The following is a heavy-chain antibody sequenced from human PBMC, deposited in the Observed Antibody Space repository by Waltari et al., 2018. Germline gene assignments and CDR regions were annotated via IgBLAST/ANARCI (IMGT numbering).Heavy chain of an antibody. D-gene: IGHD1-26*01. V-gene: IGHV4-4*02. Sequence: QVQLQQSGPGLVEPSGTLSLTCTVSGDSMNSNSWWSWVRQSPEKGLEWIGQIHRSGRTNYNPSFESRFTISADTSNNHFSLRLTSTTAADTAMYYCARDRGIGLFLDSWGQGTLVTVSP. CDR1: GDSMNSNSW. J-gene: IGHJ1*01. CDR3: ARDRGIGLFLDS. CDR2: IHRSGRT.